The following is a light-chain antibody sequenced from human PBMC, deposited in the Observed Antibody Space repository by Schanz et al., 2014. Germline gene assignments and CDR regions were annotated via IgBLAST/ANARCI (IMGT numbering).Light chain of an antibody. CDR1: QTVSDN. V-gene: IGKV3-20*01. Sequence: EIVMTQSPATLSVSPGERATLSCRASQTVSDNLAWYQQKPGQAPSLLIYGASSRATGIPDRFSGSGSGTDFTLTISRLEPEDFAVFYCQQFGKLPWTFGQGTKVEIK. CDR3: QQFGKLPWT. J-gene: IGKJ1*01. CDR2: GAS.